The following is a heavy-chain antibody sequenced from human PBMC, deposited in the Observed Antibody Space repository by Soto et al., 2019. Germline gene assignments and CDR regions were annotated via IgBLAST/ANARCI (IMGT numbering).Heavy chain of an antibody. CDR1: GGTFSSYT. J-gene: IGHJ4*02. Sequence: QVQLVQSGAEVKKPGSSVKVSCKASGGTFSSYTISWVRQAPGQGLEWMGRIIPILGIANYAQKFQGRVTITADKSTSTAYMELSSLRSEDTAVYYCARDDGTWGESSGYDLHYWGQGTLVTVSS. CDR3: ARDDGTWGESSGYDLHY. CDR2: IIPILGIA. V-gene: IGHV1-69*08. D-gene: IGHD5-12*01.